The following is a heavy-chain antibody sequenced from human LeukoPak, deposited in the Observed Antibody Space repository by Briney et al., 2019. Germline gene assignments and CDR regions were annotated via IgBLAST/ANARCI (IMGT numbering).Heavy chain of an antibody. CDR2: ISSSGSTI. D-gene: IGHD3-22*01. CDR3: ARENYDSSGYLGYYYYYMDV. V-gene: IGHV3-48*03. CDR1: GFTFSSYE. Sequence: GGSLRLSCAASGFTFSSYEMNWVRQAPGKGLEWVSYISSSGSTIYYADSVKGRFTISRDNAKNSLYLQMNSLRAEDTAVYYCARENYDSSGYLGYYYYYMDVWGKGTTVTVSS. J-gene: IGHJ6*03.